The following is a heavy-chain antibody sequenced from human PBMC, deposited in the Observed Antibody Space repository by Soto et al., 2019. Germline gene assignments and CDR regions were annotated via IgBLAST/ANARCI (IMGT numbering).Heavy chain of an antibody. CDR1: GGSISSGGYY. V-gene: IGHV4-31*03. Sequence: QVQLQESGPGLVKPSQTLSLTCTVSGGSISSGGYYWSWIRQHPGKGLEWIGYIYYSGSTYYNPSLKSRLTISVDTSKNQFSLKLSSVTAADTALYYCARGGSSSPYFDSWGQGTLVTVSS. D-gene: IGHD6-13*01. J-gene: IGHJ4*02. CDR3: ARGGSSSPYFDS. CDR2: IYYSGST.